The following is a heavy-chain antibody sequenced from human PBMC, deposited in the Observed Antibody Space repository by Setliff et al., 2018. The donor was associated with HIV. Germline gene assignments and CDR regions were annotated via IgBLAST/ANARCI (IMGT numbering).Heavy chain of an antibody. V-gene: IGHV4-61*02. D-gene: IGHD2-2*01. Sequence: SETLSLTCTVSGGSISGGSSYWSWIRQPAGEGLEWIGRIYTSGSTNYNPSLKSRVTISVDTSKNQFSLKLTSVTAADTAVYYCARGPVVVIPAPRWRWFDPWGRGTLVTVSS. CDR1: GGSISGGSSY. CDR2: IYTSGST. J-gene: IGHJ5*02. CDR3: ARGPVVVIPAPRWRWFDP.